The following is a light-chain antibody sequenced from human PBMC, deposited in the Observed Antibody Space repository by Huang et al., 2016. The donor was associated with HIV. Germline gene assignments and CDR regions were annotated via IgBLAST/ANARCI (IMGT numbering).Light chain of an antibody. CDR2: GAS. CDR1: ESVSSN. CDR3: QQYHIYWT. Sequence: EIVMTQSPATLSVSPGERATLFCRASESVSSNLAWFQLKPGQAPRLLIYGASTRATGTPARFSGSGSGTEFTLTISRLQSEDFAVYFCQQYHIYWTFGQGTKVEIK. V-gene: IGKV3-15*01. J-gene: IGKJ1*01.